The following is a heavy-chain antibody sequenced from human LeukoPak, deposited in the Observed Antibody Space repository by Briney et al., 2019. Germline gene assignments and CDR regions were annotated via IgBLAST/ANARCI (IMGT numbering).Heavy chain of an antibody. J-gene: IGHJ4*02. CDR3: ARDGFCGGNCYSGTLDH. CDR2: ISGNGGST. CDR1: GFTFSSYG. Sequence: GGSLRLSCAASGFTFSSYGMSWVRQAPGKGLEWVSVISGNGGSTYYADSVKGRFTISRDNSKNTVYLQMNSLRAEDAAVYYCARDGFCGGNCYSGTLDHWGQGTLVTVPS. D-gene: IGHD2-21*01. V-gene: IGHV3-23*01.